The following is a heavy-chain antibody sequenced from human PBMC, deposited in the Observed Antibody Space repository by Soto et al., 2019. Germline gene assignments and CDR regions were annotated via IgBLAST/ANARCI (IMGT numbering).Heavy chain of an antibody. J-gene: IGHJ2*01. CDR3: ARATYDILTGYYRWTYWYFDL. CDR1: GGSFSGYY. D-gene: IGHD3-9*01. V-gene: IGHV4-34*01. CDR2: INHSGST. Sequence: SETLSLTCAVYGGSFSGYYWSWIRQPPGKGLGWIGEINHSGSTNYNPSLKSRVTISVDTSKNQFSLKLSSVTAADTAVYYCARATYDILTGYYRWTYWYFDLWGRGTLVTVSS.